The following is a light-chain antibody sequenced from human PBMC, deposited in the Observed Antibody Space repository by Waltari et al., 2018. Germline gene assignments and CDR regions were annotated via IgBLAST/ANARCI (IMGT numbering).Light chain of an antibody. CDR3: RHYVRVPGT. CDR2: GAS. V-gene: IGKV3-20*01. Sequence: ETVYPPSPGTLSLSPGERATLPCRASQSVSRPLAWYQQKPGQAPRRLIYGASTRATGMPDRFSGGGSGTDVSLTISRLEPEDFAVYFGRHYVRVPGTFGQGTKVEIK. J-gene: IGKJ1*01. CDR1: QSVSRP.